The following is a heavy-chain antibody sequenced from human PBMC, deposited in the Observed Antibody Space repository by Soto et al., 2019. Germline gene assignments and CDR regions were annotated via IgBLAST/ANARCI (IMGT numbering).Heavy chain of an antibody. Sequence: PGGSLRLSCAASGFTVSKNYMGWVRQAPGKELDWVSFFYAAGSTYYTDSVKGRFTISRDYSKNIFFLQMNGLMAEDTALYFCARVLVRSGGNKAGDAYDIWGQGTMVTVSS. J-gene: IGHJ3*02. CDR3: ARVLVRSGGNKAGDAYDI. V-gene: IGHV3-53*01. CDR2: FYAAGST. D-gene: IGHD3-3*01. CDR1: GFTVSKNY.